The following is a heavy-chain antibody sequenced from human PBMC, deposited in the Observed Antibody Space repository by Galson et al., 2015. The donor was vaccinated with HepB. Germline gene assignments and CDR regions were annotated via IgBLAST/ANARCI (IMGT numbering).Heavy chain of an antibody. CDR2: ISSSSSYI. D-gene: IGHD4-17*01. Sequence: SLRLSCAASGFTFSSYSMNWVRQAPGKGLEWVSSISSSSSYIYYADSVKGRFTISRDNAKNSLYLQMNSLRAEDTAVYYCARVKMIHDYGDYGPDYWGQGTLVTVSS. V-gene: IGHV3-21*01. CDR1: GFTFSSYS. J-gene: IGHJ4*02. CDR3: ARVKMIHDYGDYGPDY.